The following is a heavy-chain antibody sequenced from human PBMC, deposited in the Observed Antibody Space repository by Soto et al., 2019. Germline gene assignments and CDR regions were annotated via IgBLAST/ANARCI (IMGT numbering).Heavy chain of an antibody. J-gene: IGHJ4*02. V-gene: IGHV4-59*06. CDR1: GGSITSYR. CDR2: IKYSGST. Sequence: AEPLSLPCLVSGGSITSYRWFWIRQLPAKGLEWIAYIKYSGSTYYNPSLKSRVTRSTDTTKNQFSLKLSSVTAADMAEYYCAISPMDYSSASRGLGYWGQGTLVTVSS. D-gene: IGHD6-6*01. CDR3: AISPMDYSSASRGLGY.